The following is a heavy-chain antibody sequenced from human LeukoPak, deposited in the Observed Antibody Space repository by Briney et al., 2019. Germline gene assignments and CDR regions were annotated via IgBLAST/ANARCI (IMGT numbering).Heavy chain of an antibody. CDR2: ISWDGDTT. J-gene: IGHJ3*02. CDR3: AKARGLIGGAFDI. D-gene: IGHD3-22*01. V-gene: IGHV3-43*01. Sequence: GGSLRLSCAASGFTFDDYLLHWVRQAPGKGLEWVSLISWDGDTTYYADSVKGRFTISRDNSKNSLYLQMNSLRTEDTALYYCAKARGLIGGAFDIWGQGTMVTVSS. CDR1: GFTFDDYL.